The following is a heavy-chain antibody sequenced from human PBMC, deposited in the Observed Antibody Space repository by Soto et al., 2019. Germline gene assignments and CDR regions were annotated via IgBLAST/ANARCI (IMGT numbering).Heavy chain of an antibody. CDR2: INAGNGNT. J-gene: IGHJ4*02. Sequence: ASVKVSCKASGYTFTSYAMHWVRQAPGQRLEWMGWINAGNGNTKYSQKFQGRVTITRDTSASTAYMELSSLRSEDTAVYYCAREYKGPDGYYYFDYWGQGTLVTVSS. CDR3: AREYKGPDGYYYFDY. V-gene: IGHV1-3*01. CDR1: GYTFTSYA. D-gene: IGHD1-26*01.